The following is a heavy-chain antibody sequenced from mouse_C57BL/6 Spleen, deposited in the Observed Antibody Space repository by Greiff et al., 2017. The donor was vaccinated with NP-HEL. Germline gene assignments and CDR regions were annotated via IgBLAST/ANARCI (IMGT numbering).Heavy chain of an antibody. D-gene: IGHD1-1*01. Sequence: VKQSCKASGYTFTCHWMHWVKQRPGRGLEWIGRIDPNRGGTQYNEKFKSKATLTVDKPSSTAYMQLSSLTSEDSAVYYCATSTTDYWGQGTTLTVSS. CDR1: GYTFTCHW. CDR3: ATSTTDY. V-gene: IGHV1-72*01. CDR2: IDPNRGGT. J-gene: IGHJ2*01.